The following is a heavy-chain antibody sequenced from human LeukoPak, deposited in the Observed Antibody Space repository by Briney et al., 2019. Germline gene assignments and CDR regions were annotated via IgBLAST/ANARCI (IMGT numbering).Heavy chain of an antibody. CDR2: INPNSGGT. Sequence: ASEKVSCKASGYTFTGYYMHWVRQAPGQGLEWMGWINPNSGGTNYAQKFQGRVTMTRDTSISTAYMELSRLRSDDTAVYYCARDLRGVAGWFDPWGQGTLVTVSS. CDR1: GYTFTGYY. D-gene: IGHD2-15*01. J-gene: IGHJ5*02. V-gene: IGHV1-2*02. CDR3: ARDLRGVAGWFDP.